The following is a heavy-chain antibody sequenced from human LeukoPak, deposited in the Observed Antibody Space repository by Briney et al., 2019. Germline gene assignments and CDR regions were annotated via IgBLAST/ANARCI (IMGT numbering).Heavy chain of an antibody. CDR3: ARSGYGYDNWFDP. CDR2: IYYSGIY. J-gene: IGHJ5*02. V-gene: IGHV4-31*03. CDR1: GGSISSGGYY. Sequence: SETLSLTCTVSGGSISSGGYYWSWIPQHPGKGLEWIGYIYYSGIYSYNPELKSRITISVDTSKNQFSLKLSSVTAADTAAYYCARSGYGYDNWFDPWGQGTLVTVSS. D-gene: IGHD5-18*01.